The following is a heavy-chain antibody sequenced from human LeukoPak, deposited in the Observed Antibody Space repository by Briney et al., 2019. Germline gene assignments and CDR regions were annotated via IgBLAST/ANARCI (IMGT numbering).Heavy chain of an antibody. CDR2: ISGSGGNT. CDR1: GFTFSSYA. V-gene: IGHV3-23*01. D-gene: IGHD2-8*01. J-gene: IGHJ4*02. CDR3: AKDQRHERCIGVCSFGIDY. Sequence: GGSLRLSCAASGFTFSSYAMSWVRQAPGKGLEWVSTISGSGGNTYYADSVKGRFTISRDNSKNTLYLQMNSLRAEDTAVYYCAKDQRHERCIGVCSFGIDYWGQGTLVTVSS.